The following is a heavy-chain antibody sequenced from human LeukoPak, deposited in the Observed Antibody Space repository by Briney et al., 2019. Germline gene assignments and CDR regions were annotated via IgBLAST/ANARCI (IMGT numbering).Heavy chain of an antibody. CDR1: GYPFTIWE. D-gene: IGHD1-14*01. CDR3: ARGPRNDP. CDR2: VHPNGSNT. V-gene: IGHV1-8*01. J-gene: IGHJ5*02. Sequence: GASVKVSCKSSGYPFTIWEINWVRQAAGQGLEWMGWVHPNGSNTAYAQKFQGRVTMTRDTSISTAYMELSGLTSDDTAVYFCARGPRNDPWGQGTLVTVSS.